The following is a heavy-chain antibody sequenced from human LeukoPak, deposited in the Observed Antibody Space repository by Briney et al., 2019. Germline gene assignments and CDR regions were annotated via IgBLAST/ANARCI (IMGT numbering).Heavy chain of an antibody. J-gene: IGHJ5*02. CDR3: AKATSVTGGWFDP. V-gene: IGHV3-23*01. Sequence: PGGSLRLSCAASGFTFSSYAMSWVRQAPGKGLEWVSTISGSGYNTHYPDSVRGRFTISRDNSKNTLYLHMNGLRAEDTAVYYCAKATSVTGGWFDPCGQGTLVTVSS. CDR1: GFTFSSYA. D-gene: IGHD4-17*01. CDR2: ISGSGYNT.